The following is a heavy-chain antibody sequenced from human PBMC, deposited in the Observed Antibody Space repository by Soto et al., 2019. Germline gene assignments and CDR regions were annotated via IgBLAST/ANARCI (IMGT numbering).Heavy chain of an antibody. J-gene: IGHJ4*02. V-gene: IGHV4-61*01. CDR2: KPYTGSP. D-gene: IGHD7-27*01. Sequence: SETLSLTCSVSGDSVSRGSYHWSWIRQPPGKGLEWIGFKPYTGSPDYNPSLKSRVVISIDRSKNQFSLRLSSVTATDTAVYFCAKVGWGGDSWGQGTLVTVSS. CDR3: AKVGWGGDS. CDR1: GDSVSRGSYH.